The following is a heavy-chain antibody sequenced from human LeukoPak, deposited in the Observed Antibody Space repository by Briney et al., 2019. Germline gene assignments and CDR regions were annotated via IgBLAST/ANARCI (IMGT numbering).Heavy chain of an antibody. D-gene: IGHD3-10*02. J-gene: IGHJ3*02. Sequence: GGSLRLSCAASGFTFSSYGMHWVRQAPGKGLEWVAVISYDGSNKYYADSVKGRFTISRDNSKNTLYLQMNSLRAEDTAVYYCAKVLLWSRNDAFDIWGQGTMVTVSS. CDR1: GFTFSSYG. CDR3: AKVLLWSRNDAFDI. CDR2: ISYDGSNK. V-gene: IGHV3-30*18.